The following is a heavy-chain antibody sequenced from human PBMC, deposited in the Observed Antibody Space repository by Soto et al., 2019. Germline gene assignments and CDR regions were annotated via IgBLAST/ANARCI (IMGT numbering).Heavy chain of an antibody. V-gene: IGHV3-23*01. CDR1: GFTFSSYA. CDR3: AESTGIQLWSNFDY. J-gene: IGHJ4*02. CDR2: ISGSGGNT. Sequence: PGGSLRLSCAASGFTFSSYAMSWVRQAPGKGLEWVSAISGSGGNTYYADSVKGRFTNSRDNSKNTLYLQMKSLRAEDTAVYYCAESTGIQLWSNFDYWGQGTLVTVSS. D-gene: IGHD5-18*01.